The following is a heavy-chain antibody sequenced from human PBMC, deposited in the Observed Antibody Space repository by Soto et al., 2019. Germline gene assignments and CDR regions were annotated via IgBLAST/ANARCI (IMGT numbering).Heavy chain of an antibody. CDR2: IIPIFGTA. CDR3: ARANAIAARPGWYNWFDP. J-gene: IGHJ5*02. D-gene: IGHD6-6*01. CDR1: GGTFSSYA. Sequence: QVQLVQSGAEVKKPGSSVKVSCKASGGTFSSYAISWVRQAPGQGLEWMGGIIPIFGTANYAQKFQGRVKITADESTSTAYMELSSLRSEDTAVYYCARANAIAARPGWYNWFDPWGQGTLVTVSS. V-gene: IGHV1-69*01.